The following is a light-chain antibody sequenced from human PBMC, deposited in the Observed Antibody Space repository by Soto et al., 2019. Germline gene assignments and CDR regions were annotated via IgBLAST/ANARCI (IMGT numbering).Light chain of an antibody. CDR3: QQSGSSPRT. CDR1: QSVRNVY. V-gene: IGKV3-20*01. J-gene: IGKJ2*01. Sequence: IVLTQSPGTLSLSPGERATLPCRASQSVRNVYLAWYQQKPGQAPRLLIYDASNRATGIPDRLSGSGSGTDFTLTINRLEPEDFAVYYCQQSGSSPRTFGQGTKLEIK. CDR2: DAS.